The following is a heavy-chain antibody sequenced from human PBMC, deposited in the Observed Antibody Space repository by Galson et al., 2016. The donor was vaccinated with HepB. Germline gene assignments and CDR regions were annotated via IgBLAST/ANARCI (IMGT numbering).Heavy chain of an antibody. D-gene: IGHD4-23*01. CDR1: GFSFTAST. Sequence: SLRLSCAASGFSFTASTVHWVRQTSGNGLGWLGRIRSKAESYATAYNAAVKGRFTISRDDSKTTAYLHMNSLEAEDTAIYYCARTMVLAAFDIWGQGTMVTVSS. CDR3: ARTMVLAAFDI. CDR2: IRSKAESYAT. V-gene: IGHV3-73*01. J-gene: IGHJ3*02.